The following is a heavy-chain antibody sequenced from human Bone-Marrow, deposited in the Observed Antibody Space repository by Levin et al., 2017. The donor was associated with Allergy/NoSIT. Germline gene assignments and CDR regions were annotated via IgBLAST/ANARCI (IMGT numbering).Heavy chain of an antibody. V-gene: IGHV4-59*01. CDR2: IYLNGGT. D-gene: IGHD1-26*01. J-gene: IGHJ6*02. Sequence: PSETLSLTCTVSGASFSNYYWSWIRQPPGKGLEWIGHIYLNGGTNYNPSLKSRATISLDTSEKQFSVTLTSVTAADTAVYFCARMGNEDYYYTLDAWGQGTAVTVSS. CDR3: ARMGNEDYYYTLDA. CDR1: GASFSNYY.